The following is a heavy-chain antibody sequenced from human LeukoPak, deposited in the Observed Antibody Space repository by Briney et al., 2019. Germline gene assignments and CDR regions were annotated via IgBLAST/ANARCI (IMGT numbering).Heavy chain of an antibody. V-gene: IGHV4-34*01. D-gene: IGHD3-22*01. CDR2: INHSGST. CDR1: GFTFSSYA. J-gene: IGHJ6*02. CDR3: ARAYDSRLPYYYYGMDV. Sequence: GSLRLSCAASGFTFSSYAMSWVRQAPGKGLEWIGEINHSGSTNYNPSLKSRVTISVDTSKNQFSLKLSSVTAADTAVYYCARAYDSRLPYYYYGMDVWGQGTTVTVSS.